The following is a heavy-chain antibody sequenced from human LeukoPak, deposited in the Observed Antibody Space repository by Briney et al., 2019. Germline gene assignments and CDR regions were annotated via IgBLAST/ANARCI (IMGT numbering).Heavy chain of an antibody. CDR3: AREGATTRYYYGSWGYNWFDP. CDR2: IYYSGST. CDR1: GGSISSYY. Sequence: PSETLSLTCTVSGGSISSYYWSWIRQPPGKGLEWIGYIYYSGSTNYNPSLKSRVTISVDTSKTQFSLKLSSVTAADTAVYYCAREGATTRYYYGSWGYNWFDPWGQGTLVTVSS. D-gene: IGHD3-10*01. J-gene: IGHJ5*02. V-gene: IGHV4-59*12.